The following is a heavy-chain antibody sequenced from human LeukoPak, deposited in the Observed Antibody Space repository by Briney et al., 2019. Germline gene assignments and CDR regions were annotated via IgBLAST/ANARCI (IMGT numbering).Heavy chain of an antibody. CDR1: GYTFTSYG. D-gene: IGHD3-22*01. Sequence: ASVKVSCKASGYTFTSYGISWVRQAPGQGLEWMGWFSAYNGNTNYAQKLQGRVTMTTDTSTSTAYMELRSLRSDDTAVYYCARDRNGGWYYYDSSGYYSDYWGQGTLVTVSS. V-gene: IGHV1-18*01. CDR3: ARDRNGGWYYYDSSGYYSDY. CDR2: FSAYNGNT. J-gene: IGHJ4*02.